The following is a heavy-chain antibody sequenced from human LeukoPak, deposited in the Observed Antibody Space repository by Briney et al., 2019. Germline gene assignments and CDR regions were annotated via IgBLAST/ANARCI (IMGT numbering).Heavy chain of an antibody. J-gene: IGHJ4*02. Sequence: SETLSLTCSAHGGSFGGYFWSWIRQPPGERLEWIGEVNHSGSTNYNPSLKSRVTISVDTSRTPFSLNLRPVTAADTASYYSARGPRLAYYGTSGYSFFDYWGEGIPVTVSP. CDR1: GGSFGGYF. CDR2: VNHSGST. D-gene: IGHD3-22*01. CDR3: ARGPRLAYYGTSGYSFFDY. V-gene: IGHV4-34*01.